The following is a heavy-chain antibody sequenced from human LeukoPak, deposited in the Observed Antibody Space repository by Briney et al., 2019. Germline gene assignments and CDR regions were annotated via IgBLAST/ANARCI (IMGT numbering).Heavy chain of an antibody. J-gene: IGHJ6*02. Sequence: GGSLRLSCAASGFTVSSNYMSWVRQAPGKGLEWVSVIYSGGSTYYADSVKGRFTISRDNSKNTLYLQMNSLRAEDTAVYYCASPGYGSGSIYYYYGMDVWGQGTTVTVSS. D-gene: IGHD3-10*01. CDR1: GFTVSSNY. V-gene: IGHV3-66*01. CDR2: IYSGGST. CDR3: ASPGYGSGSIYYYYGMDV.